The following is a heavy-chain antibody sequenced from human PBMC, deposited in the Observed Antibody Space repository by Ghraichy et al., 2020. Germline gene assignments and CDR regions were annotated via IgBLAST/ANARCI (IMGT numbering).Heavy chain of an antibody. CDR3: VRGSKVVRFYYYDGMDV. CDR1: GFTFSSYS. V-gene: IGHV3-48*02. J-gene: IGHJ6*02. CDR2: ITSSSRSK. D-gene: IGHD4-23*01. Sequence: LSLTCVGSGFTFSSYSMNWVRQSPGKGLEWVSYITSSSRSKFYADSVKGRFTISRDNAQNLLSLQMNSLRDEDTAVYYCVRGSKVVRFYYYDGMDVWGQGTTVTVSS.